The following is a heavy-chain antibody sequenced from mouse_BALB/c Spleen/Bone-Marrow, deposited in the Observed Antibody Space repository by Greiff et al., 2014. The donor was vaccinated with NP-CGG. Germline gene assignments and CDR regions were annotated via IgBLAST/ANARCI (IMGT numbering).Heavy chain of an antibody. J-gene: IGHJ3*01. CDR2: IWSGGST. CDR1: GFSLTSYG. D-gene: IGHD2-4*01. Sequence: QVQLQQSGPGLVQPSQSLSITCTVSGFSLTSYGVHWVRQSPGKGLEWLGVIWSGGSTDYNAAFISRLSISEDNSESQVFFKMNSLQADDTAIYYCARNKNDYDGTLAYWGQGTLVTVSA. V-gene: IGHV2-4-1*01. CDR3: ARNKNDYDGTLAY.